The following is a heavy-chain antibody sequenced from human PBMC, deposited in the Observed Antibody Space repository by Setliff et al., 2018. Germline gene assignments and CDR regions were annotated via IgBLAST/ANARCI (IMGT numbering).Heavy chain of an antibody. CDR1: GGSITSGNNY. J-gene: IGHJ3*02. CDR3: AREPSPNDALDI. CDR2: IYSIGSA. Sequence: SETLSLTCTVSGGSITSGNNYWSWIRQPAGKGLEWIGRIYSIGSATYNPSLKGRVTISLDRSENEFSLNLTSVTAADTAVYFCAREPSPNDALDIWGQGTMVTVSS. V-gene: IGHV4-61*02.